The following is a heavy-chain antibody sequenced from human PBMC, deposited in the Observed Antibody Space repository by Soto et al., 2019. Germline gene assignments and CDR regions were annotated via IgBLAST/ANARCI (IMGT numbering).Heavy chain of an antibody. CDR3: ARARGVAVARGWFDP. D-gene: IGHD6-19*01. CDR2: IWYDGSNK. V-gene: IGHV3-33*01. Sequence: QVQLVESGGGVVQPGRSLRLSCAASGFTFSSYGMHWVRQAPGKGLEWVAVIWYDGSNKYYADSVKGRFTISRDNSKNTLYLQMNSLRAEDTAVYYCARARGVAVARGWFDPWGQGTLVTVSS. J-gene: IGHJ5*02. CDR1: GFTFSSYG.